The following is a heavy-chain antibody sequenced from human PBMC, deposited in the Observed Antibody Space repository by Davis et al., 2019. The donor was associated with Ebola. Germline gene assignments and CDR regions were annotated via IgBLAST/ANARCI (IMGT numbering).Heavy chain of an antibody. CDR2: ISDRSEHT. CDR3: TTRLVNHFDY. D-gene: IGHD6-19*01. V-gene: IGHV3-23*01. Sequence: PGGSLRLSCAAPGFTFSSYTMNWVRQAPGKGLEWVSTISDRSEHTHYADSVKGRFTISRDDSKNTVFLHMNTLRAEGTAIYYCTTRLVNHFDYWGQGTLVTVSS. J-gene: IGHJ4*02. CDR1: GFTFSSYT.